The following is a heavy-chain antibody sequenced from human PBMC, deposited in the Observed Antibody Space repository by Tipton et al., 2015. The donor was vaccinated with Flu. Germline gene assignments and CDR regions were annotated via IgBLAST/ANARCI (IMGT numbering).Heavy chain of an antibody. CDR1: GFTFSSYG. V-gene: IGHV3-30*18. Sequence: SLRLSCAASGFTFSSYGMHWARQAPGKGLEWVSVISYDGSNKYYADSVKGRFTISRDNSKNTLYLQMNSLRAEDTAVYYCAKDARFLEWLYQYFDYWGQGTLVTVSS. J-gene: IGHJ4*02. CDR3: AKDARFLEWLYQYFDY. D-gene: IGHD3-3*01. CDR2: ISYDGSNK.